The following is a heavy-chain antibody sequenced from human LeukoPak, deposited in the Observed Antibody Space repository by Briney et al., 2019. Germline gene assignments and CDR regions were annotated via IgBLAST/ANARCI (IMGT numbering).Heavy chain of an antibody. CDR1: GFTFSSYW. D-gene: IGHD1-1*01. CDR3: ARAIATDPSRHAFDI. Sequence: GGSLRLSCAASGFTFSSYWMSWVRQAPGKGLEWVVNIKQDGSEKYYVDSVKGRFTISRDNAKNSLYLQMNSLRAEDTAVYYCARAIATDPSRHAFDIWGQGTMVTVSS. CDR2: IKQDGSEK. J-gene: IGHJ3*02. V-gene: IGHV3-7*01.